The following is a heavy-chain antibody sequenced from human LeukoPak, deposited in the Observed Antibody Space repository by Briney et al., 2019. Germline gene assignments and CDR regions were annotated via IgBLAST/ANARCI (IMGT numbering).Heavy chain of an antibody. J-gene: IGHJ6*03. CDR1: GFIFSDYA. CDR2: ISNNGVKT. CDR3: ARDLMDTAMVHYYYYYMDV. V-gene: IGHV3-30-3*01. Sequence: GGSLRLSCAASGFIFSDYAMQWVRQAPGKGLEWVAVISNNGVKTSYADSVRGQFTISRDNAKNSLYLQMNSLRAEDTAVYYCARDLMDTAMVHYYYYYMDVWGKGTTVTVSS. D-gene: IGHD5-18*01.